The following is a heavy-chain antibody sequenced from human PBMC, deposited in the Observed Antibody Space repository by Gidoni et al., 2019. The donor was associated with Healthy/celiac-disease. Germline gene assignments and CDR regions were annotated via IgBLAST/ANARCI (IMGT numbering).Heavy chain of an antibody. Sequence: EVQLVETGGGLIQPGGSLRLSCAASRFTVSCNYMSWVRQAPGKGLEWVSVIYSGGSTYYADSVKGRFTISRDNSKNTLYLQMNSLRAEDTAVYYCARDSTGDLPLDYWGQGTLVTVSS. CDR2: IYSGGST. CDR1: RFTVSCNY. CDR3: ARDSTGDLPLDY. V-gene: IGHV3-53*02. J-gene: IGHJ4*02. D-gene: IGHD7-27*01.